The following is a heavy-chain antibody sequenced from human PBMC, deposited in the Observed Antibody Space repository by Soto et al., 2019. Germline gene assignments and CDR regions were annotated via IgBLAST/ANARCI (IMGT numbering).Heavy chain of an antibody. CDR2: IIPIFGTA. V-gene: IGHV1-69*01. CDR3: ARAPDDYYDSSGSIKELSSYYYGMDV. D-gene: IGHD3-22*01. Sequence: QVQLVQSGAEVKKPGSSVKVSCKASGGTFSSYAISWVRQAPGQGLEWMGGIIPIFGTANYAQKFQGRVTITADESTSTAYMELSSMRSEDTAVYYCARAPDDYYDSSGSIKELSSYYYGMDVWGQGTTVTVSS. J-gene: IGHJ6*02. CDR1: GGTFSSYA.